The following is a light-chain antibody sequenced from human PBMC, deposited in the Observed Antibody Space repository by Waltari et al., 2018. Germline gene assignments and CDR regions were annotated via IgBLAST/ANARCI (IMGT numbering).Light chain of an antibody. J-gene: IGKJ2*01. CDR1: QSISTF. V-gene: IGKV1-39*01. Sequence: DIQVTQSPSSLSASVGDSVTINCRASQSISTFLNWYQKKPGKAPKLVIYAASSLQTGVPSRFSGSGSGTDFTLTINGLQPEDFADYYCQQSYSAVFTFGQGTKLETK. CDR2: AAS. CDR3: QQSYSAVFT.